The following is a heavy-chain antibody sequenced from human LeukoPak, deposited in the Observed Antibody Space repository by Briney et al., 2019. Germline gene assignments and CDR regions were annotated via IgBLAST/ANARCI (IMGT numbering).Heavy chain of an antibody. J-gene: IGHJ4*02. CDR1: GFTFSSYA. D-gene: IGHD4-17*01. CDR2: ISYDGSNK. V-gene: IGHV3-30-3*01. Sequence: GRSLRLSCAASGFTFSSYAMHWVRQAPGKGLEWVAVISYDGSNKYYADSVKGRFTTSRDNSKNTLYLQMNSLRAEDTAVYYCAREAGTTVTTRGYFDYWGQGTLVTVSS. CDR3: AREAGTTVTTRGYFDY.